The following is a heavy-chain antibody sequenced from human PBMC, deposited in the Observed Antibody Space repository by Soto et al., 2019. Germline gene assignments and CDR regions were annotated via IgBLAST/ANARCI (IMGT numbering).Heavy chain of an antibody. J-gene: IGHJ5*02. V-gene: IGHV4-30-4*01. D-gene: IGHD2-2*01. CDR3: ARADWSSEVWFDP. CDR1: GGSISSGGYY. Sequence: SETLSLTCTVSGGSISSGGYYWSWIRQPPGKGLEWIGYIYYSGSTYYNPSLKSRVTISVDTSKNQFSLKLSSVTAADTAVYYCARADWSSEVWFDPWGQGTLVTVSS. CDR2: IYYSGST.